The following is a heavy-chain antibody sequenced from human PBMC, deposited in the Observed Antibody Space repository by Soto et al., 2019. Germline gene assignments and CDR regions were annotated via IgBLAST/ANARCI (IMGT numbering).Heavy chain of an antibody. CDR1: GYSIRGSKW. V-gene: IGHV4-4*02. CDR3: ARDKSTMEGYNQFDS. CDR2: IYHSGAT. D-gene: IGHD5-12*01. Sequence: PSETLSLTCIVSGYSIRGSKWLSWVRQSPGRGLEWIGDIYHSGATNYNPSLKSRLTMSVDKSKNEFSMKLVSVTAADTAIYFCARDKSTMEGYNQFDSWGPGTQVTVSS. J-gene: IGHJ5*01.